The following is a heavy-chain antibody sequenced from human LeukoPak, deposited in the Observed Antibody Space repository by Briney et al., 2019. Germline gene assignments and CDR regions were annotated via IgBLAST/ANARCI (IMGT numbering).Heavy chain of an antibody. CDR2: IYWDEEK. D-gene: IGHD4/OR15-4a*01. J-gene: IGHJ4*02. CDR3: AHTRHGATPTRLDF. Sequence: ESGPTLFHPTHPLTLTFSFSGVSLPSGGEGGAWIRQPPGKAREWLTLIYWDEEKRFKPSLQNRLTVSKDPSKNQVVLSMTKMDPLDTGTYYCAHTRHGATPTRLDFWGQGILVVVS. V-gene: IGHV2-5*02. CDR1: GVSLPSGGEG.